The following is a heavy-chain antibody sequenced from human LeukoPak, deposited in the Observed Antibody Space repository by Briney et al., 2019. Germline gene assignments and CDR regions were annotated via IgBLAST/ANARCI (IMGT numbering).Heavy chain of an antibody. CDR3: ATIFQQLTGGSST. CDR1: GGTFSSYA. V-gene: IGHV1-69*04. D-gene: IGHD2-2*01. CDR2: IIPILGIA. Sequence: ASVKVSCKASGGTFSSYAISWVRQAPGQGLEWMGRIIPILGIANYAQKFQGRVTITADKSTSTAYMELSSLRSEDTAVYYCATIFQQLTGGSSTWGQGTLVTVSS. J-gene: IGHJ4*02.